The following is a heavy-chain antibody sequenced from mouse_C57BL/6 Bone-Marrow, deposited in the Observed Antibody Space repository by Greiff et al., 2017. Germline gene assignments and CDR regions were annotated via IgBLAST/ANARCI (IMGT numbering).Heavy chain of an antibody. CDR1: GYTFTSYW. CDR2: IHPNSGST. V-gene: IGHV1-64*01. CDR3: YSDYDYFDD. J-gene: IGHJ2*01. Sequence: QVQLKQPGAELVKPGASVKLSCKASGYTFTSYWMHWVKQRPGQGLEWIGMIHPNSGSTNYNEKFKSKATLTVDKSSSTAYMQLSSLTSEDSAVYYCYSDYDYFDDWGQGTTLTVSS. D-gene: IGHD2-13*01.